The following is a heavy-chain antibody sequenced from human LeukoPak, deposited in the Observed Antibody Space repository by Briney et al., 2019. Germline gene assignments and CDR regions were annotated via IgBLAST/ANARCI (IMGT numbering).Heavy chain of an antibody. CDR3: ARDRRYCSGGSCYFDYFFDY. Sequence: GGSLRLSCAASGSTFNSYAVHWVRQAPGKGLEWVAVISYDGSINFYAASVKGQFTISRDNSKNTLYLQMNSLRIDDTALYFCARDRRYCSGGSCYFDYFFDYWGQGTLVTVSS. J-gene: IGHJ4*02. V-gene: IGHV3-30*04. D-gene: IGHD2-15*01. CDR2: ISYDGSIN. CDR1: GSTFNSYA.